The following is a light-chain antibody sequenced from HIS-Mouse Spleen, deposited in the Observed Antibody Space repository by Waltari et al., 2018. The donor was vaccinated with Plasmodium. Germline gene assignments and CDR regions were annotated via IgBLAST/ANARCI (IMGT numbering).Light chain of an antibody. J-gene: IGLJ3*02. CDR1: ALPKKY. V-gene: IGLV3-10*01. CDR2: EDR. CDR3: YSTDSSGNHRV. Sequence: SYELTQPPSVSVSPGQTARITCSGDALPKKYAYWYQRKSGQAPVLVIYEDRKRPSGIPERFSGSSSGTMDTLTISGAKVEDEADYYCYSTDSSGNHRVFGGGTKLTVL.